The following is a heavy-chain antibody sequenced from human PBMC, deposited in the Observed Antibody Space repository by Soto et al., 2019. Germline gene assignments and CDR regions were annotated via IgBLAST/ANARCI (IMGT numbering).Heavy chain of an antibody. CDR3: ARPRGSGSWVVFYGMDV. J-gene: IGHJ6*02. Sequence: PGGSLRLSCAASGFTFSSYAMHWVRQAPGKGLEWVAVISYDGSNKYYADSVKGRFTISRDNSKNTLYLQMNSLRAEDTAVYYCARPRGSGSWVVFYGMDVWGQGTTVTVSS. D-gene: IGHD3-10*01. CDR2: ISYDGSNK. CDR1: GFTFSSYA. V-gene: IGHV3-30-3*01.